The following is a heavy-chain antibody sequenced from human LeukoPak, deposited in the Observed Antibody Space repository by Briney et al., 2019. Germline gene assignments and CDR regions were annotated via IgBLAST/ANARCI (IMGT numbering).Heavy chain of an antibody. CDR1: GFTFSSYA. D-gene: IGHD3-9*01. Sequence: GGSLRLSCAASGFTFSSYAMSWVRQAPGKGLEWVSAISGSDSTYYADSVKGRFTISRDNSKNTLYLQMNSLRAEDTAIYYCAKGVRFLDWWILDYWGQGSLSPSPQ. V-gene: IGHV3-23*01. CDR2: ISGSDST. J-gene: IGHJ4*02. CDR3: AKGVRFLDWWILDY.